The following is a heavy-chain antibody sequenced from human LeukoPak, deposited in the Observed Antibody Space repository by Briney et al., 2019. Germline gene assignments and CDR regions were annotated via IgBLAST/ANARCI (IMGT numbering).Heavy chain of an antibody. J-gene: IGHJ5*02. CDR1: GASFSNYY. CDR2: IYPGGGWT. V-gene: IGHV1-46*01. Sequence: ASVKASCKASGASFSNYYIHRVRQAPGQGLEWVGLIYPGGGWTNYAQKFQGRVTMTTDTSTSTVYMELSSLRSEDTAVYYCARDMPHNCFDPWGQGTLVTVSP. D-gene: IGHD2-2*01. CDR3: ARDMPHNCFDP.